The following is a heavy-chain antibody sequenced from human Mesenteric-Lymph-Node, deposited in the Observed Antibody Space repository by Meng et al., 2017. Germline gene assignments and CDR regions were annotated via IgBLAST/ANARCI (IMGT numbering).Heavy chain of an antibody. CDR2: IWHDGTNK. V-gene: IGHV3-33*01. CDR1: GFTFSRYA. J-gene: IGHJ4*02. CDR3: ARDFDYGDYMVDY. D-gene: IGHD4-17*01. Sequence: GESLKISCAASGFTFSRYAMHWVRQAPGKGLEWVAVIWHDGTNKYYADSVKGRFTISRDNSENTLYLQMNSLRAEDTAVYYCARDFDYGDYMVDYWGRGTLVTVSS.